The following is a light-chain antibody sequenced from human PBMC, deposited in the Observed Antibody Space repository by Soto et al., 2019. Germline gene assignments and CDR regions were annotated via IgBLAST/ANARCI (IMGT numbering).Light chain of an antibody. V-gene: IGKV3-20*01. CDR1: QSVRNSY. CDR3: EQYGSSPYT. Sequence: EILLTQSPGTLSLSPGERATLSCRASQSVRNSYLAWYQQKPGQAPRLLIYGASGRATGIPDRFSGSGSGTDFTLTISRLEPEDFAVYYCEQYGSSPYTFGQGTKLEI. J-gene: IGKJ2*01. CDR2: GAS.